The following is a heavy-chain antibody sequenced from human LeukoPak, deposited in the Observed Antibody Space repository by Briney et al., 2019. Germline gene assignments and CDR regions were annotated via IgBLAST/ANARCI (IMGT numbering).Heavy chain of an antibody. D-gene: IGHD3-10*01. Sequence: PGGSLRLSCAASGVSFSNAWMSWVRQAPGKGLEWVCRIKSKTDGATTEYAAPVKGRFTISRDDSKNMLYLQMNSLKTEDTAVYYCTTGLYDYDSGSYSFPWGQGTQVAVSS. V-gene: IGHV3-15*01. CDR2: IKSKTDGATT. CDR1: GVSFSNAW. J-gene: IGHJ5*02. CDR3: TTGLYDYDSGSYSFP.